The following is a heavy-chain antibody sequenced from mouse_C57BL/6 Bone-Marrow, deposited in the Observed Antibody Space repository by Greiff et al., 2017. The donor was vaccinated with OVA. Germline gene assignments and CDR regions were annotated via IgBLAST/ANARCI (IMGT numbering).Heavy chain of an antibody. Sequence: VMLVESGAELVRPGTSVKMSCKASGYTFTNYWIGWAKQRPGHGLEWIGDIYPGGGYTNYNEKFKGKATLTADKSSSTAYMQFSRLTSEDSAIYYCARSDYNGDWYFDVWGTGTTVTVSS. CDR3: ARSDYNGDWYFDV. V-gene: IGHV1-63*01. D-gene: IGHD1-2*01. CDR1: GYTFTNYW. CDR2: IYPGGGYT. J-gene: IGHJ1*03.